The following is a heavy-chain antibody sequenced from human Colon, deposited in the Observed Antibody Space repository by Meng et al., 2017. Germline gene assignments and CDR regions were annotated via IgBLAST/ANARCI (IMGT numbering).Heavy chain of an antibody. CDR1: GDGYTSSSAS. CDR2: TNYKCEWFY. V-gene: IGHV6-1*01. CDR3: ADIKDSNYSFDY. J-gene: IGHJ4*02. D-gene: IGHD2-15*01. Sequence: LLQEARRLVKPPQALSLICGIVGDGYTSSSASWNWCRQPPPRGVVWRIRTNYKCEWFYYNAAFVKGVITSVPTTSKNYSPQQITAVAPENTAVYCCADIKDSNYSFDYWGQGTLVTVSS.